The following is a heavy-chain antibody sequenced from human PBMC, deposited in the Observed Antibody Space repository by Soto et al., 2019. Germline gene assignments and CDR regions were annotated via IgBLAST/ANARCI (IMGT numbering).Heavy chain of an antibody. CDR1: GYTFTSYG. D-gene: IGHD6-19*01. CDR3: ARGFSQWLDVEAFDP. J-gene: IGHJ5*02. Sequence: ASVKVSCKASGYTFTSYGISWVRQAPGQGLEGMGWISAYNGNTNYAQKLQGRVTMTTDTSTSTAYMELRSLRSDDTAVYYCARGFSQWLDVEAFDPWGQGTLVTVSS. V-gene: IGHV1-18*04. CDR2: ISAYNGNT.